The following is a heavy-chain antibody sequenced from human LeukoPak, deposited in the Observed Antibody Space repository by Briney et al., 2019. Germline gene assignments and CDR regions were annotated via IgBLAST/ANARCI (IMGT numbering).Heavy chain of an antibody. CDR1: GYTFTSYG. CDR2: ISAYNGNT. Sequence: ASVKVSCKASGYTFTSYGISWVRQAPGQGLEWMGWISAYNGNTNYAQKLQGRVTMTTDTSTSTAYMELRSLRSDDTAVYYCARAAYGSGSYYNSVWFDPWGQGTLVTVSS. V-gene: IGHV1-18*01. J-gene: IGHJ5*02. CDR3: ARAAYGSGSYYNSVWFDP. D-gene: IGHD3-10*01.